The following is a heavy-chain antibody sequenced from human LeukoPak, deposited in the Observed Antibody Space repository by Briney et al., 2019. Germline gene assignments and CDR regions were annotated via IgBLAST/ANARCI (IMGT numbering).Heavy chain of an antibody. CDR3: ARGRWFDP. V-gene: IGHV4-34*01. Sequence: PSETLSLTCAVYGGSFSGYYWSWIRQPPGKGLEWIGEINHSGSTNYNPSLKSRVTISVETSKNQFSLKLSAVTAADTAVYYCARGRWFDPWGQGTLVTVSS. CDR1: GGSFSGYY. J-gene: IGHJ5*02. CDR2: INHSGST.